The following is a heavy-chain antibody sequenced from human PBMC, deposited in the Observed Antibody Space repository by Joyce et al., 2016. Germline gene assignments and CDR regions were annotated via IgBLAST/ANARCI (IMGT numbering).Heavy chain of an antibody. V-gene: IGHV3-74*01. D-gene: IGHD6-6*01. CDR1: GFSFSGYW. CDR3: VRGISARPGGPNWFDP. Sequence: EVQLVESGGGLVQPGGSLRLSCAASGFSFSGYWIHWVRQAPGKGLVWVSRINTDGSITSFADSVKGRFTISRDNAKNTLYLQMNSLRAEETAVYYCVRGISARPGGPNWFDPWGQGTLVTVSS. J-gene: IGHJ5*02. CDR2: INTDGSIT.